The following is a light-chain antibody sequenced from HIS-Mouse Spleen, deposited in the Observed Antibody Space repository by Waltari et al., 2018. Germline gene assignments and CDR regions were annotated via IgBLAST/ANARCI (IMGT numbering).Light chain of an antibody. J-gene: IGLJ3*02. CDR1: SRGVGSYNR. CDR3: CSYAGSSTWV. CDR2: EGS. Sequence: QSALTQPASVSGSPGQSITIPCTGTSRGVGSYNRVPWYQQHPGKAPKLMIYEGSKRPSGVSNRFSGSKSGNTASLTISGLQAEDEADYYCCSYAGSSTWVFGGGTKLTVL. V-gene: IGLV2-23*01.